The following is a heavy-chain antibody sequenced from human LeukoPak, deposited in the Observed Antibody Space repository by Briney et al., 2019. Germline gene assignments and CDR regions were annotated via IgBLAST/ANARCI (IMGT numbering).Heavy chain of an antibody. CDR2: MNSNSGDT. J-gene: IGHJ6*03. CDR1: GYTFTSYD. V-gene: IGHV1-8*01. Sequence: SVKVSCKASGYTFTSYDINWVGQATGQGREGMGWMNSNSGDTGYAQKFQGRDTMTRNTSISTTYLELSSLRSEDTGVYFCARGLFSIGDFYMDVWGKGTTVTVSS. D-gene: IGHD2/OR15-2a*01. CDR3: ARGLFSIGDFYMDV.